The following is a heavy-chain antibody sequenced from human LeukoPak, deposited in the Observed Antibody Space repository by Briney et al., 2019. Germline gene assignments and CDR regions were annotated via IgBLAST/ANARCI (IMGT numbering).Heavy chain of an antibody. Sequence: SETLSLTCTVSGGSISSYYWSWIRQPAGKGLEWIGRIYTSGSTNYNPSLKSRVTMSVDTSKNQFSLKLSSMTAADTAVYYCARDLRSGYYIHYFDYWGQGTLVTVSS. J-gene: IGHJ4*02. V-gene: IGHV4-4*07. CDR2: IYTSGST. D-gene: IGHD3-3*01. CDR3: ARDLRSGYYIHYFDY. CDR1: GGSISSYY.